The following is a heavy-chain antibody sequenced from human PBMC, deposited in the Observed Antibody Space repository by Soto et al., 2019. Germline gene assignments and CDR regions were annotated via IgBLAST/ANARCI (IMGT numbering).Heavy chain of an antibody. J-gene: IGHJ6*02. Sequence: QVELVQSGAEVKKPGSSVKVSCKASGGNFITFAISWVRQAPGQGLEWMGEIIPISSTTKSAHKFQDRGTTSAEGFSRAVHMELRSLKSDDTAIYFCAKNLGIDPFGSYGLDVWGQGTAVTVSS. CDR2: IIPISSTT. V-gene: IGHV1-69*01. CDR1: GGNFITFA. D-gene: IGHD7-27*01. CDR3: AKNLGIDPFGSYGLDV.